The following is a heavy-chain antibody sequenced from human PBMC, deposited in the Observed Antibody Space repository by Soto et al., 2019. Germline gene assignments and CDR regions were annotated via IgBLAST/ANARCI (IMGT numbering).Heavy chain of an antibody. CDR2: INESGST. V-gene: IGHV4-34*01. J-gene: IGHJ4*02. Sequence: QVQLQQCGAGLVKPSETLSLSCAVYGQSFSGHSWAWIRQPPGKGLVWIGVINESGSTYYNPSLKSRVTISTDTSKNQFSLKLSSVSAADTAAYFCARGSGIVALPGELEDVKYDYWSQGTLVNVSS. CDR3: ARGSGIVALPGELEDVKYDY. CDR1: GQSFSGHS. D-gene: IGHD1-1*01.